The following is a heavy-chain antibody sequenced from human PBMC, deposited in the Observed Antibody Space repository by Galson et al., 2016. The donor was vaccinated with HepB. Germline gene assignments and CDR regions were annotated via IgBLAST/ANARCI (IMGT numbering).Heavy chain of an antibody. CDR1: GGSISNGHW. CDR3: ARTEFGLVGTTTSIAGY. V-gene: IGHV4-4*02. CDR2: LYQSVST. J-gene: IGHJ4*02. Sequence: ETLSLTCAVSGGSISNGHWWSWVRHPPDKAPACIGELYQSVSTNYNPSLQSRVTISLDKPKNQFSLNLSSVTAADAAVYYCARTEFGLVGTTTSIAGYWGQGTLVTVSS. D-gene: IGHD1-26*01.